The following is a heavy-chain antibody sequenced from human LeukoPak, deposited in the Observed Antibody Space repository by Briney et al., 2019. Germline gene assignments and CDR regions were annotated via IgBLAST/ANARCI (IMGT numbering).Heavy chain of an antibody. Sequence: PGGSLRLSCVASGFTFSSYGMHWVRQAPGKGLEWVAFIRYDGSNKYYADSVKGRFTISRDNSKNTLYLQMNSLRAEDTAVYYCAKDYCSSTSCYIDYWGQGTLVTVSP. CDR3: AKDYCSSTSCYIDY. D-gene: IGHD2-2*01. CDR1: GFTFSSYG. J-gene: IGHJ4*02. V-gene: IGHV3-30*02. CDR2: IRYDGSNK.